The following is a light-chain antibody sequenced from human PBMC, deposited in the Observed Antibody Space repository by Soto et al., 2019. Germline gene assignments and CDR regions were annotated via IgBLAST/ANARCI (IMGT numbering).Light chain of an antibody. Sequence: DIQMTQSPSTLSASVGDRVTITCRASQSVNDWLAWYQQKPGKAPNLLIYKVSNLESGVPSRCSGSGSGTEFTLTISSLQPDDFATYYCQQYNSYSWTFGQGTKVEIK. V-gene: IGKV1-5*03. CDR2: KVS. CDR3: QQYNSYSWT. J-gene: IGKJ1*01. CDR1: QSVNDW.